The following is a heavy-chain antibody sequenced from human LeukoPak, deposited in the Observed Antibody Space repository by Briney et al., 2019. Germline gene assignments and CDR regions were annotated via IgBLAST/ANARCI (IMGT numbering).Heavy chain of an antibody. D-gene: IGHD6-13*01. CDR3: ARLKASIAAAPSDY. CDR2: IYSGGST. V-gene: IGHV3-53*01. CDR1: GFTVSSNY. J-gene: IGHJ4*02. Sequence: GGSLRLSCAASGFTVSSNYMSWVRQAPGKGLEWVSVIYSGGSTYYADSVKGRFTISRDNSKNTLYLQMNSLRAEDTAVYYCARLKASIAAAPSDYWGQGTLVTVSS.